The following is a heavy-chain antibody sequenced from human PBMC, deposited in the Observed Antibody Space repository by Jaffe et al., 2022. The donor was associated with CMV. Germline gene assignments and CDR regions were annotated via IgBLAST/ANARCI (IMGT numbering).Heavy chain of an antibody. CDR1: GDSVSSNSAA. CDR3: GREVTDAYYFDS. CDR2: TYYRSEWYD. Sequence: QVQLQQSGPGLVKPSQTLSLTCTISGDSVSSNSAAWTWIRQSPSRGLEWLGRTYYRSEWYDNYGVSVKSRITIKADTSKNQFSLDLISVTPEDTAVYYCGREVTDAYYFDSWGQGTLVTVSS. D-gene: IGHD3-16*01. J-gene: IGHJ4*02. V-gene: IGHV6-1*01.